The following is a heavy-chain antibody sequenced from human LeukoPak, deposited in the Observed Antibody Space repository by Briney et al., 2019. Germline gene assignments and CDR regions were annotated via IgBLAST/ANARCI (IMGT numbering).Heavy chain of an antibody. V-gene: IGHV1-8*01. CDR2: MNPNSGNT. J-gene: IGHJ6*03. CDR1: GYTFTSYD. Sequence: VASVKVSCKASGYTFTSYDINWVRRATGQGLEWMGWMNPNSGNTGYAQRFQGRVTMTRNTSISTAYMELSSLRSEDTAVYYCARGIRRGITIFGVVNYYYMDVWGKGTTVTVSS. CDR3: ARGIRRGITIFGVVNYYYMDV. D-gene: IGHD3-3*01.